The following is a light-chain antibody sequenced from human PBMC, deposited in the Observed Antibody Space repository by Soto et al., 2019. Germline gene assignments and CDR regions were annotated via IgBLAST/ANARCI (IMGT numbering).Light chain of an antibody. J-gene: IGKJ1*01. CDR2: GAS. CDR3: QQYNNWPPWT. V-gene: IGKV3-15*01. CDR1: QSVSSN. Sequence: EIVMTQSPATLSVSPGERATLSCRASQSVSSNLAWYQQKPGQAPRLLIYGASTRVTGIPARFSGSGSGTEFTLPISSLQSEDFAVYYCQQYNNWPPWTFGQGTKVEIK.